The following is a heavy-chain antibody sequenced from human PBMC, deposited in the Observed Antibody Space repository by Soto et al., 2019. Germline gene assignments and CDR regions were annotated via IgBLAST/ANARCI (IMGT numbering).Heavy chain of an antibody. CDR1: GGSISSGGYS. D-gene: IGHD2-2*01. J-gene: IGHJ4*02. Sequence: SETLSLTCAVSGGSISSGGYSWSWIRQPPGKGLEWIGYIYHSGSTYYNPSLKSRVTISVDRSKDQFSLKLSSVTAADTAVYYCARAVEYCSSTRCYYYFDYCGQGTLVIVSS. CDR2: IYHSGST. CDR3: ARAVEYCSSTRCYYYFDY. V-gene: IGHV4-30-2*01.